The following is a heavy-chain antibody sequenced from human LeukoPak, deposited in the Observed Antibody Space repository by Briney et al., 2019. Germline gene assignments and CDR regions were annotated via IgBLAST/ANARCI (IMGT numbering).Heavy chain of an antibody. CDR2: ISISGGTT. D-gene: IGHD1-26*01. J-gene: IGHJ4*02. CDR1: GSTFSSYA. CDR3: AKVGGAVDY. V-gene: IGHV3-23*01. Sequence: GGSLRLSCAASGSTFSSYAMTWVRQAPGKGLEWVSTISISGGTTYYADSVKGRFTISRDNSKKTLYLQMNSLRAEDTAMYYCAKVGGAVDYWGQGALVTVSS.